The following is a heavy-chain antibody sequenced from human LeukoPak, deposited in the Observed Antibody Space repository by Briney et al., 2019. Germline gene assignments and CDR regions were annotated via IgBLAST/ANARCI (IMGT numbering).Heavy chain of an antibody. CDR3: ARAYDSSSYYVDS. CDR1: GYSISSGYY. Sequence: PSETLSLTCTVSGYSISSGYYWGWIRQPPGKGLEWIGSIYHSGSTYYNPSLKSRVTISVDTSKNQFSLKLSSVTAADTAVYYCARAYDSSSYYVDSWGQGTLVTVSS. CDR2: IYHSGST. V-gene: IGHV4-38-2*02. J-gene: IGHJ4*02. D-gene: IGHD3-22*01.